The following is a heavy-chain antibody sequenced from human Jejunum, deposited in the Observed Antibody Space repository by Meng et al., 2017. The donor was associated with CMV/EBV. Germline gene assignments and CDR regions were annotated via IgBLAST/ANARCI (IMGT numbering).Heavy chain of an antibody. D-gene: IGHD1-1*01. CDR1: GGSISSGGFY. CDR3: AGAPNLNYFGY. V-gene: IGHV4-31*03. CDR2: ISYSGST. J-gene: IGHJ4*02. Sequence: CTVSGGSISSGGFYWSWMRQHPEKGLEWIGYISYSGSTYYNPSLKSRVTISVDTSKKQFSLELSSVTAADTAVYFCAGAPNLNYFGYWGQGSLVTVSS.